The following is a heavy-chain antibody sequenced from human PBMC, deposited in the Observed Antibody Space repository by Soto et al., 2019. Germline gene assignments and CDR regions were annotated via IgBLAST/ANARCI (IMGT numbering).Heavy chain of an antibody. CDR3: ARGSKEYYGVDV. CDR2: IGFDGSVT. CDR1: GFTFTTHW. J-gene: IGHJ6*02. V-gene: IGHV3-74*03. Sequence: GGSLRLSCAASGFTFTTHWMHWVRQAPGQGLVWVSKIGFDGSVTEYGDSVKGRFTVSRDNTKNTLYLQMNSLRAEDTAVYYCARGSKEYYGVDVWGQGTTVTVSS.